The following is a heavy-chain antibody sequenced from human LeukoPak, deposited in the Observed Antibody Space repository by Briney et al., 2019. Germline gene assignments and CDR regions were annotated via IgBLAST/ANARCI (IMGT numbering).Heavy chain of an antibody. Sequence: SETLSLTCAVYGGSFSGYYWSWIRQPPGKGLEWIGEINHSGSTNYNPSLKSRVTISVDTSKNQFSLKLSSVTAADTAVYYCARAARSGYYTDYWGQGTLVTVSS. CDR2: INHSGST. D-gene: IGHD3-3*01. CDR3: ARAARSGYYTDY. J-gene: IGHJ4*02. V-gene: IGHV4-34*09. CDR1: GGSFSGYY.